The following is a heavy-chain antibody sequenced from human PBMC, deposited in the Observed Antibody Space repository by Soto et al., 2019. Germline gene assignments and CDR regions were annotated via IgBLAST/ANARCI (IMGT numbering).Heavy chain of an antibody. CDR3: AKDQIVVVPAAGQLADDDYYYYGMDV. J-gene: IGHJ6*02. D-gene: IGHD2-2*01. Sequence: GGSLRLSCAASGFTFSSYGMHWVRQAPGKGLEWVAVISYDGSNKYYADSVKGRFTISRDNSKNTLYLQMNSLRAEDTAVYYCAKDQIVVVPAAGQLADDDYYYYGMDVWGQGTTVTVSS. CDR1: GFTFSSYG. CDR2: ISYDGSNK. V-gene: IGHV3-30*18.